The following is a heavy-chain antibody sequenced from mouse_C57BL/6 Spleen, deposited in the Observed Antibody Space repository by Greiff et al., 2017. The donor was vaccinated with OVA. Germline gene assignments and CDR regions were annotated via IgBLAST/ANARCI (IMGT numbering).Heavy chain of an antibody. CDR3: ARSRDRGAMDY. J-gene: IGHJ4*01. V-gene: IGHV1-64*01. CDR1: GYTFTSYW. CDR2: IHPNSGST. Sequence: VQLQQSGAELVKPGASVKLSCKASGYTFTSYWMHWVKQRPGQGLEWIGMIHPNSGSTNYNEKFKSKATLTVDKSSSTAYMQLSSLTSEDSAVYYCARSRDRGAMDYWGQGTSVTVSS.